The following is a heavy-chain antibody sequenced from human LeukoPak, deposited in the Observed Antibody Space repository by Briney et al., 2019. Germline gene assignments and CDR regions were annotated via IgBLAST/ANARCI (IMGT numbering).Heavy chain of an antibody. D-gene: IGHD3-10*01. J-gene: IGHJ4*02. CDR1: GFTFSSYG. V-gene: IGHV3-30*02. CDR2: IRYDGSNK. Sequence: PGGSLRLSCAASGFTFSSYGMHWVRQAPGKGLEWVAFIRYDGSNKYYADSVKGRFTISRDNAKNSLYLQMNSLRAEDTAVYYCARVRRGSGSYYPDYWGQGTLVTVSS. CDR3: ARVRRGSGSYYPDY.